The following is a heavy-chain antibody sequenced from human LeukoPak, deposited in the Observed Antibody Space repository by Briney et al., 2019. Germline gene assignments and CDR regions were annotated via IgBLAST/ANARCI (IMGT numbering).Heavy chain of an antibody. Sequence: PGGSLRLSCAASGFTFSSYAMNWVRQAPGKGLEWVSGIGAGGTFTYYADSVKGRFTIFRDNSRNTLYLQMNSLRADDTAVYYCAKDSGGSPDYWGQGTLVTVSS. J-gene: IGHJ4*02. CDR2: IGAGGTFT. D-gene: IGHD1-26*01. CDR3: AKDSGGSPDY. V-gene: IGHV3-23*01. CDR1: GFTFSSYA.